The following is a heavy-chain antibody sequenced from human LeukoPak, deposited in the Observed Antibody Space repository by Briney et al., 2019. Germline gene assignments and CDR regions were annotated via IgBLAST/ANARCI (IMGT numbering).Heavy chain of an antibody. V-gene: IGHV1-3*01. CDR1: GYTFTSYA. CDR3: ATDGGGPGVYYYYGMDV. J-gene: IGHJ6*02. CDR2: INAGNGNT. D-gene: IGHD3-16*01. Sequence: VASVKVSCKASGYTFTSYAMHWVRQAPGQRLEWMGWINAGNGNTKYSQKFQGRVTITRDTSASTAYMELSSLRSEDTAVYYCATDGGGPGVYYYYGMDVWGQGTTVTVSS.